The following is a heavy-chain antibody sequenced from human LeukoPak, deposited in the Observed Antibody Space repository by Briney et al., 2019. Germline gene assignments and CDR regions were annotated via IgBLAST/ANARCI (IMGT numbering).Heavy chain of an antibody. Sequence: GGSLRLSCAASGFTFSSYAMSWVRQAPGKGLEWVSAISGSGGSTYYADSVKGRFTISRDNSKNTLYLQMNSLRAEDTAVYYCAKDRFLDSSGYYSGAFDIWGQGTMVTVSS. CDR1: GFTFSSYA. V-gene: IGHV3-23*01. D-gene: IGHD3-22*01. J-gene: IGHJ3*02. CDR3: AKDRFLDSSGYYSGAFDI. CDR2: ISGSGGST.